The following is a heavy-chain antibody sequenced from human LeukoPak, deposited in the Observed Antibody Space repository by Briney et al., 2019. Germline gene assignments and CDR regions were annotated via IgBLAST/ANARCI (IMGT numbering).Heavy chain of an antibody. Sequence: SVKVSCKTSGGTFTSYAITWVRQAPGQGLEWMGKIIPISGTTNYAQRFQGRVTFTADESTSTAYMELSSLRSEDTALYYCARKLRLGGNWFDSWGQGTLVTVSS. CDR2: IIPISGTT. J-gene: IGHJ5*01. V-gene: IGHV1-69*15. CDR3: ARKLRLGGNWFDS. D-gene: IGHD1-26*01. CDR1: GGTFTSYA.